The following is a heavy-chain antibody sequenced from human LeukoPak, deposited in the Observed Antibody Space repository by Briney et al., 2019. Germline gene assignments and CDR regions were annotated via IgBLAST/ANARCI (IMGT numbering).Heavy chain of an antibody. V-gene: IGHV3-9*01. D-gene: IGHD3-3*01. CDR1: GFTFDDYA. CDR2: ISWNSGST. J-gene: IGHJ4*02. Sequence: GRSLRLSCAASGFTFDDYAMHWVRQAPGKGLEWVSGISWNSGSTGYADSVKGRFTISRDNAKNSLYLQMNSLRAEDTALYYCAKDMGTFWSGYYAPFDYWGQGTLVTVSS. CDR3: AKDMGTFWSGYYAPFDY.